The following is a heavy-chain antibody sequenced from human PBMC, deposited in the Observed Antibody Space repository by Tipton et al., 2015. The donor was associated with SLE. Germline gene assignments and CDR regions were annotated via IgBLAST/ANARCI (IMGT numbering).Heavy chain of an antibody. D-gene: IGHD3-22*01. J-gene: IGHJ4*02. Sequence: SLRLSCAASGFTFSSYGMHWVRQAPGKGLEWVAFIRYDGSNKYYADSVKGRFTISRDNSKNTLYLQMNSLRAEDTAVYYCARGPFPRVVVVIYYFDYWGQGTLVTVSS. CDR1: GFTFSSYG. V-gene: IGHV3-30*02. CDR3: ARGPFPRVVVVIYYFDY. CDR2: IRYDGSNK.